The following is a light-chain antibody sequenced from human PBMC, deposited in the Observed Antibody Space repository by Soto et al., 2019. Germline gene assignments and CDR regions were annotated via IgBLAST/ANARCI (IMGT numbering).Light chain of an antibody. V-gene: IGKV2-28*01. CDR3: MQSLQTPS. Sequence: DIVMTQSPLSLPVTPGEPASISCRSSQSLLHSDGYNYLDWYLQKPGQSPQLLIYLGSYRASGVPDRFSGSESGTDFTLKISRVEAEDVGVYYCMQSLQTPSFGGGTKVEIK. J-gene: IGKJ4*01. CDR2: LGS. CDR1: QSLLHSDGYNY.